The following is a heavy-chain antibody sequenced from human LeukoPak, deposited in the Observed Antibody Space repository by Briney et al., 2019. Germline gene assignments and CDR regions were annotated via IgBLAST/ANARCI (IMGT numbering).Heavy chain of an antibody. V-gene: IGHV3-48*02. Sequence: GGSLRLSCAASGFTFSSYSMNWVRQAPGKGLEWVSYISSSSSTIYYADSVKGRFTISRDNAKNSLYLQMNSLRDEDTAVYYCARGYLEGFGELSCLDYWGQGTLVTVSS. CDR2: ISSSSSTI. D-gene: IGHD3-10*01. CDR1: GFTFSSYS. CDR3: ARGYLEGFGELSCLDY. J-gene: IGHJ4*02.